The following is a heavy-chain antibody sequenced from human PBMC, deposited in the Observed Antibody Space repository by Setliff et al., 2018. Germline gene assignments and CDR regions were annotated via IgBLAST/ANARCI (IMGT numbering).Heavy chain of an antibody. V-gene: IGHV4-38-2*02. D-gene: IGHD2-21*02. CDR1: GYSISSGYI. CDR3: ARDLGHGGDSDY. Sequence: SETLSLTCTVSGYSISSGYIWGWIRQPLGKRLEWVGNIGHTGSINYNPSLKSRLTISRDTSKNQVSLKLNSVTATDTAVYYCARDLGHGGDSDYWGQGILVTVS. CDR2: IGHTGSI. J-gene: IGHJ4*02.